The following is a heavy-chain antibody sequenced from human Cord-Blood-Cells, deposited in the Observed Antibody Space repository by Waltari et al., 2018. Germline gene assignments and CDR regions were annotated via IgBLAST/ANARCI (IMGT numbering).Heavy chain of an antibody. CDR2: IKQDGSEK. J-gene: IGHJ4*02. D-gene: IGHD3-22*01. CDR1: GFTFCSYL. CDR3: ARSYYDSSGYLDY. Sequence: EVQLVESGGGLVQPGWSLGLSCAASGFTFCSYLMIWVRPAPGKGLEWVANIKQDGSEKYYVDSVKGRFTISRDNAKNSLYLQMNSLRAEDTAVYYCARSYYDSSGYLDYWGQGTLVTVSS. V-gene: IGHV3-7*01.